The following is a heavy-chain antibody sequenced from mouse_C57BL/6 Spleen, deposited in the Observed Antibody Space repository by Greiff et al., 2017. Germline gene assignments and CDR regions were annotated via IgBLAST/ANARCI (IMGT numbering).Heavy chain of an antibody. CDR2: IHPYHGGT. CDR3: AREYYGSRRLFAY. CDR1: GYTFTDYY. J-gene: IGHJ3*01. V-gene: IGHV1-34*02. D-gene: IGHD1-1*01. Sequence: EVQLQPSGPELVKPGASVKMSCKASGYTFTDYYMNWVKQSPGKSLEWIGDIHPYHGGTSYNQKFKGKATLTVDKSSSTAYMELRSLTSEDSAVYYCAREYYGSRRLFAYWGQGTLVTVSA.